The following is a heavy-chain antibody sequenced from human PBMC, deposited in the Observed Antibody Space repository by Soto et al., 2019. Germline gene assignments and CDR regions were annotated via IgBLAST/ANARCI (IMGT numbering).Heavy chain of an antibody. Sequence: EVQLVESGGDLVKPGGSLRLSCAASGFTFSDVWISWVRQAPGKGLEWVGRIKSETDGGSTEYAAPVKGRFTISRDDSKSTLYLQMDGLKIEDTAVYYCTYIWLTSSHYWGQGTLVTVSS. V-gene: IGHV3-15*01. J-gene: IGHJ4*02. CDR2: IKSETDGGST. D-gene: IGHD3-16*01. CDR1: GFTFSDVW. CDR3: TYIWLTSSHY.